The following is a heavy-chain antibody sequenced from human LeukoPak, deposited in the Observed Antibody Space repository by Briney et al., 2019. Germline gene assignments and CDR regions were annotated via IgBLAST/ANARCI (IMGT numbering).Heavy chain of an antibody. V-gene: IGHV1-8*03. CDR2: MNPNRGNT. Sequence: ASVKVSCKASGYTFTSYDINWVRQATGQGLEWMGWMNPNRGNTGYAQKFQGRVTITRNTSISTAYMELSSLRSEDTAVYYCARCYVSGSYCFGFGPWGQGTLVTVSS. CDR3: ARCYVSGSYCFGFGP. D-gene: IGHD3-10*01. CDR1: GYTFTSYD. J-gene: IGHJ5*02.